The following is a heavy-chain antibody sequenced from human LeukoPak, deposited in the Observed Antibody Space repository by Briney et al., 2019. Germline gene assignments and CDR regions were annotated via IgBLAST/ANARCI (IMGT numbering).Heavy chain of an antibody. CDR2: ISSNSDNT. Sequence: GASVKVSCKATGYTFTSYGISWVRQAPGQGLEWMGWISSNSDNTNYAQKLQGRVTMTTDTSTGTAYMELRSLRSDDTALYFCARDWGSIKVIADYWGQGTLVTVSS. V-gene: IGHV1-18*01. CDR1: GYTFTSYG. D-gene: IGHD7-27*01. CDR3: ARDWGSIKVIADY. J-gene: IGHJ4*02.